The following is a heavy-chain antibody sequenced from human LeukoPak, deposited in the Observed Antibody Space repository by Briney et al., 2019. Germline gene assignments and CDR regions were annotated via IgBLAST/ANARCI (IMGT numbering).Heavy chain of an antibody. D-gene: IGHD1-26*01. V-gene: IGHV3-30*18. CDR2: ISYDGSNK. Sequence: GRSLRLSCAASGFTFSSYGMHWVRQAPGKGLEWVAVISYDGSNKYYADSVKGRFTISRDNSKNTLYLQMNSLRAEDTAVYCCAKDRGVGAPFDYWGQGTLVTVSS. CDR3: AKDRGVGAPFDY. J-gene: IGHJ4*02. CDR1: GFTFSSYG.